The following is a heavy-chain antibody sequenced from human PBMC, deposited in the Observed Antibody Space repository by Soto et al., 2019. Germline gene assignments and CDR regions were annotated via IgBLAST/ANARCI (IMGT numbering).Heavy chain of an antibody. CDR1: GGSISSGGYY. J-gene: IGHJ4*02. D-gene: IGHD3-10*01. V-gene: IGHV4-31*03. CDR2: IYYSGST. Sequence: QVQLQESGPGLVKPSQTLSLTCTVSGGSISSGGYYWSWIRQHPGKGLEWIGYIYYSGSTYYNPSLKIRVTISVDTSKNQFSLKLSSVTAADTAVYYCARGSMDPGVIISSYFDYWGQGTLVTVSS. CDR3: ARGSMDPGVIISSYFDY.